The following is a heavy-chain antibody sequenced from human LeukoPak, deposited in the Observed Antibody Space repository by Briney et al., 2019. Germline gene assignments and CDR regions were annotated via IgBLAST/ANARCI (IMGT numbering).Heavy chain of an antibody. V-gene: IGHV1-2*02. J-gene: IGHJ4*02. D-gene: IGHD4-23*01. Sequence: ASVKVSCTASGFTFTVYNIHSVRQAPGQGLGWMGWVNPNSGGTNYAQMFRGRVTMTRDTSINTAYMELSGLRSDDTAVYYCARDSYGGNWSLGYWGQGTLVTVSS. CDR2: VNPNSGGT. CDR3: ARDSYGGNWSLGY. CDR1: GFTFTVYN.